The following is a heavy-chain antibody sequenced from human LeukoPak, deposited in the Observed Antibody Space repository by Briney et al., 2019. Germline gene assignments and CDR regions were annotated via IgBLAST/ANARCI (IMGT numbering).Heavy chain of an antibody. CDR3: TRLFHPALSGNYPFDY. CDR1: GGSINSYY. J-gene: IGHJ4*02. CDR2: IYYSGST. V-gene: IGHV4-59*01. D-gene: IGHD1-26*01. Sequence: SETQSLTCTVSGGSINSYYWSWIRQPPGTGLEWIAYIYYSGSTSYNPSLKSRVTISVDTSKNQFSLKLNSVTAADTAMYYCTRLFHPALSGNYPFDYWGQGTLVTVSS.